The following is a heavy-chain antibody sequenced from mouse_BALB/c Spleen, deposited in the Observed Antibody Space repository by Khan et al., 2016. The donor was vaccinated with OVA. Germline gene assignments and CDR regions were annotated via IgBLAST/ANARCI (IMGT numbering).Heavy chain of an antibody. D-gene: IGHD1-2*01. CDR2: ISYSGNT. V-gene: IGHV3-2*02. Sequence: EVQLQESGPGLVKPSQSLSLTCTVTGYSITSGYGWNWIRQFPGNKQEWMGYISYSGNTKYNPSLKSRISITRDTSKNQFFLQLNSVTTEDTATYYCARTARIKYWGQGTTLTVSS. CDR3: ARTARIKY. CDR1: GYSITSGYG. J-gene: IGHJ2*01.